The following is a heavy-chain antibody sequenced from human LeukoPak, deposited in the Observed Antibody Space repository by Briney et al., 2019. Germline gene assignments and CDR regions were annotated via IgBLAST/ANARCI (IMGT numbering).Heavy chain of an antibody. J-gene: IGHJ4*02. Sequence: PGGSLRLSCAASGFAFSGYAMSWVRQAPGKGLDWVSAISAGGGSTYYADSVKGRFTISRDNSKNTLYLQMSSLRVEDTAVYYCAKDNYYDSSGYYYAGTPSDYWGQGTLVTVSS. CDR3: AKDNYYDSSGYYYAGTPSDY. V-gene: IGHV3-23*01. D-gene: IGHD3-22*01. CDR1: GFAFSGYA. CDR2: ISAGGGST.